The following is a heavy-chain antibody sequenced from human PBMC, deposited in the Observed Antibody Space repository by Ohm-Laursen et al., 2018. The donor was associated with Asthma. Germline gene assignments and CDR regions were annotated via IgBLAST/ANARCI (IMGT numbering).Heavy chain of an antibody. CDR3: VRDVVDRFDF. V-gene: IGHV1-18*04. CDR1: GYILSSYA. CDR2: IYIRNT. J-gene: IGHJ4*02. Sequence: GSSVKVSCKASGYILSSYAISWVRQAPGQRPEWMGWIYIRNTNYAPKFRDRITLSTDTSTNTAYMDLRSLRSDDTAVYYCVRDVVDRFDFWGQGSLVIVSS. D-gene: IGHD2-21*01.